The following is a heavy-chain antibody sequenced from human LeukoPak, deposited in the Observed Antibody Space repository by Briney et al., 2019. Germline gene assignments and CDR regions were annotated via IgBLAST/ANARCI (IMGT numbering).Heavy chain of an antibody. D-gene: IGHD6-13*01. CDR3: ARDPIGSRWPYYFDY. J-gene: IGHJ4*01. CDR2: INAGNGNT. V-gene: IGHV1-3*01. Sequence: ASVKVSCKASGYTFTTYAMHWVRQAPGQRLEWMGWINAGNGNTKYSQKFQARVTIARDTSASTAYMELSSLRSEDTAVYYCARDPIGSRWPYYFDYWGQGTLVTVSS. CDR1: GYTFTTYA.